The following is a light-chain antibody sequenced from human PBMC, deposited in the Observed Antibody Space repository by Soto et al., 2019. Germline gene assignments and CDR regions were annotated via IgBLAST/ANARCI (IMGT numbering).Light chain of an antibody. V-gene: IGLV1-40*01. CDR1: SANIGAAYN. Sequence: QSALTQPPSVSGAPGQSVTISCTGSSANIGAAYNVDWYQQLPGTAPKLLIYGNNNRPSGVPARFSGSKSGTSASLAIAGLQAEDEGDYYCQSYDSSLTGYVFGTGTKVTVL. CDR2: GNN. J-gene: IGLJ1*01. CDR3: QSYDSSLTGYV.